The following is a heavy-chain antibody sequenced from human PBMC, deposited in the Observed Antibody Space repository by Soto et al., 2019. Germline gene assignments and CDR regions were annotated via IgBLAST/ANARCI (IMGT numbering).Heavy chain of an antibody. CDR3: ARMNYYDTSGYPFDY. V-gene: IGHV4-59*01. Sequence: PSETLSLTCTVSGSPINNYYWSWFRQPPGQGLEWVGYVYYTGTPTYNPSLKSRVTISLDTSKNQFSLKLNSVTAADTAVYYCARMNYYDTSGYPFDYWGQGMMVTVSS. J-gene: IGHJ4*02. CDR2: VYYTGTP. D-gene: IGHD3-22*01. CDR1: GSPINNYY.